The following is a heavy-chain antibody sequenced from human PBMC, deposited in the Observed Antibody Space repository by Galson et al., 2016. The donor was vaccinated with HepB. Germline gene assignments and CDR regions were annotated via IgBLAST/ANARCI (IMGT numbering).Heavy chain of an antibody. CDR3: ARGFNSFGSGSYNAFEI. D-gene: IGHD1-26*01. V-gene: IGHV4-34*01. J-gene: IGHJ3*02. CDR1: GGPFSGYY. CDR2: INHSGST. Sequence: SETLSLTCAVYGGPFSGYYWSWIRQPPGKGLEWIGEINHSGSTNYNPSLKSRATISVDTSKNQLSLKLSSVTAAEPAVYYCARGFNSFGSGSYNAFEIWGQGTMVTVSS.